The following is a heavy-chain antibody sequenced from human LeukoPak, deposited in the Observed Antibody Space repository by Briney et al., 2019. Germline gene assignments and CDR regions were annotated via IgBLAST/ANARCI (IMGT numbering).Heavy chain of an antibody. CDR3: AKDHWTDSSGPHFDY. Sequence: GRSLRLSCAASGFTFSSYAMHWVRQTPGRGLEWVAATSYDGSNEYYADSVKGRFTVSRDNSRDTLYLQMNSLRPEDTAVYYCAKDHWTDSSGPHFDYWGQGTLVTASS. CDR1: GFTFSSYA. CDR2: TSYDGSNE. J-gene: IGHJ4*02. V-gene: IGHV3-30*04. D-gene: IGHD3-22*01.